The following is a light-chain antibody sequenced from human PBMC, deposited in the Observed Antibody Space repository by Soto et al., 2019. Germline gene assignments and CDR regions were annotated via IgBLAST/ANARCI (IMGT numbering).Light chain of an antibody. V-gene: IGLV2-23*01. Sequence: QSALTQPASVSGSPGQTITISCTGTSSDVGRYNTVSWYQHHPGKAPKLIIYEGSQRPSGVSNRFFGSKSGNTASLTISGLQAEDEADYHCCSYAGSSSYVFGTGTKLTVL. J-gene: IGLJ1*01. CDR1: SSDVGRYNT. CDR2: EGS. CDR3: CSYAGSSSYV.